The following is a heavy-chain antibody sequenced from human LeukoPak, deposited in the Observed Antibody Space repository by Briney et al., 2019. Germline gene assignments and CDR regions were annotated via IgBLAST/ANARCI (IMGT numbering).Heavy chain of an antibody. Sequence: ASVKVSCKASGYTFTGYYMHWVRQAPGQGLEWMGWINPNSGGTNYAQKFQGRVTMTRDTSISTAYMELSRLRSDDTAVYYCARDSGGGSSSWYFDSWGQGTLVTVSS. CDR1: GYTFTGYY. V-gene: IGHV1-2*02. CDR3: ARDSGGGSSSWYFDS. J-gene: IGHJ4*02. D-gene: IGHD6-6*01. CDR2: INPNSGGT.